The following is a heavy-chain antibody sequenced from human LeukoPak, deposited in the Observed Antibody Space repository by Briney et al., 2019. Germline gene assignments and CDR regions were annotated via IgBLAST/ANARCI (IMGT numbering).Heavy chain of an antibody. CDR2: IYYSGST. CDR1: GGSISSYY. J-gene: IGHJ3*02. V-gene: IGHV4-59*01. Sequence: PSETLSLTCPVSGGSISSYYWSWIRQPPGKGLEWIGYIYYSGSTNYNPSLKSRVTISVDTSKNQFSLKLSSVTAADTAVYYCARFIVVRGRAFDIWGQGTMVTVSS. CDR3: ARFIVVRGRAFDI. D-gene: IGHD3-10*01.